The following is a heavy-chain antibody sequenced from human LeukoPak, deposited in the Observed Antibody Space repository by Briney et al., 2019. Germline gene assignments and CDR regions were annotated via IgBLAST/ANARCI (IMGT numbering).Heavy chain of an antibody. J-gene: IGHJ4*02. CDR2: ISSSGSTI. CDR1: GFTFSDYY. V-gene: IGHV3-11*04. CDR3: ARDRYFGDIIVVVGY. Sequence: GGSLRLSCAASGFTFSDYYMSWIRQAPGKGLEWVSYISSSGSTIYYADSVKGRFTISRDNAKNSLYLQMNSLRAEDTAVYYCARDRYFGDIIVVVGYWGQGTLATVSS. D-gene: IGHD2-15*01.